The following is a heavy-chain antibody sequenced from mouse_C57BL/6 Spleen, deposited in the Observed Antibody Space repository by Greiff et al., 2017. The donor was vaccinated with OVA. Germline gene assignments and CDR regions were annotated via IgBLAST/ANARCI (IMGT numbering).Heavy chain of an antibody. CDR3: ARALYDGYSFAY. Sequence: QFQLQQPGAELVRPGSSVKLSCKASGYTFTSYWMDWVKQRPGQGLEWIGNIYPSDSETHYNQKFKDTATLTVDKSSSTAYMQLSSLTSEDSAVYYGARALYDGYSFAYWGQGTLVTVSA. CDR2: IYPSDSET. D-gene: IGHD2-3*01. CDR1: GYTFTSYW. J-gene: IGHJ3*01. V-gene: IGHV1-61*01.